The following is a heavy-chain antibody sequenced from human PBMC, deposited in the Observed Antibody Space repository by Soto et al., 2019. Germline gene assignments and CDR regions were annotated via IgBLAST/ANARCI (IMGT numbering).Heavy chain of an antibody. CDR2: ISAYNGNT. V-gene: IGHV1-18*01. Sequence: ASVKVSCKASGYTFTSYGISWVRQAPGQGLEWMGWISAYNGNTNYAQKLQGRVTMTTDTSTSTAYIELRSLRSDDTAVYYCARGKHWYCTNGVCYPPFRDYYYMDVWGKGTTVTVSS. CDR3: ARGKHWYCTNGVCYPPFRDYYYMDV. CDR1: GYTFTSYG. D-gene: IGHD2-8*01. J-gene: IGHJ6*03.